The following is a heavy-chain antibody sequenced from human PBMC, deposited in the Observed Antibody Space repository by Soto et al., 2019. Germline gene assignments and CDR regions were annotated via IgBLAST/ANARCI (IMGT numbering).Heavy chain of an antibody. CDR1: GYRFTTYW. Sequence: PGESLKICCQSSGYRFTTYWIAWVRPMPGKGLEWMGSIHPGESDTRYSPSFQGQVTISADRSITTAYLQWSSLKASDTAMYYCARHEATYYNFYGMDVWGQGTRVTVSS. CDR2: IHPGESDT. CDR3: ARHEATYYNFYGMDV. V-gene: IGHV5-51*01. J-gene: IGHJ6*02.